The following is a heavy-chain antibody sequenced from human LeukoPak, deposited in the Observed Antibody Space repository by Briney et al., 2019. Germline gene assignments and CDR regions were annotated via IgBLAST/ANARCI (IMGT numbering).Heavy chain of an antibody. D-gene: IGHD4-23*01. V-gene: IGHV4-39*01. CDR1: GGSISSSSYY. CDR3: ARQGSRYGGNSQS. J-gene: IGHJ4*02. Sequence: NSSETLSLTCTVSGGSISSSSYYWGWIRQPPGKGLEWIGSIYYSGSTYYNPSLKSRVTISVDTSKNQFSLKLSSVTAADTAVYYCARQGSRYGGNSQSWGQGTLVTVSS. CDR2: IYYSGST.